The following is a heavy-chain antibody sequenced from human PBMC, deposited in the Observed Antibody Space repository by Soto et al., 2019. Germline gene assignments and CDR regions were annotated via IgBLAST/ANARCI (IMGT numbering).Heavy chain of an antibody. J-gene: IGHJ4*02. D-gene: IGHD5-18*01. Sequence: SVNVSCKASGGTFSSYAISWVRQAPGQGLEWMGGIIPIFGTANYAQKFQGRVTITADESTSTAYMELSSLRSEDTAVYYCARAKRSGGYSYGYNAYWGQGTLVTVSS. V-gene: IGHV1-69*13. CDR2: IIPIFGTA. CDR1: GGTFSSYA. CDR3: ARAKRSGGYSYGYNAY.